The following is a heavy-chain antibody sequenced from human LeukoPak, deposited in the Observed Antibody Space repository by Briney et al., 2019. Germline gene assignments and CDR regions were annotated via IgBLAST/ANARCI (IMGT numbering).Heavy chain of an antibody. Sequence: XETXXLTCTVSGGSISSXYWSWIRXPPGKXLEWXXYXYYSGSTNYNPSLKSRVTISVDTSKNQFSLKLSSVTAPDTAVYYFARSHVASDSYYYGMDLWGQGTTVTVSS. CDR2: XYYSGST. D-gene: IGHD2-15*01. CDR1: GGSISSXY. CDR3: ARSHVASDSYYYGMDL. J-gene: IGHJ6*02. V-gene: IGHV4-59*12.